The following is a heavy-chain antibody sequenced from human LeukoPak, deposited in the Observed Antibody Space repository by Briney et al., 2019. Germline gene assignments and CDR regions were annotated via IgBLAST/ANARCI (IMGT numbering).Heavy chain of an antibody. D-gene: IGHD2-2*01. Sequence: NPSETLSLTCTVSGGSISSYYWSWIRQPPGKGLEWIGYIYYSGSTNYNPSLKSRVTISVDTSKNQFSLKLSSVTAADTAVYYCARLGGYRAQYCSSTSCYLEDDYWGQGTLVTVSS. CDR1: GGSISSYY. CDR2: IYYSGST. J-gene: IGHJ4*02. CDR3: ARLGGYRAQYCSSTSCYLEDDY. V-gene: IGHV4-59*01.